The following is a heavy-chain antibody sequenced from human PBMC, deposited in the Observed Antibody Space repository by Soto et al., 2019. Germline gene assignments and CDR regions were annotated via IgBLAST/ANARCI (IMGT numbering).Heavy chain of an antibody. CDR2: INSDGSST. J-gene: IGHJ5*02. CDR1: GFTFSSYW. Sequence: GGSLRLSCAASGFTFSSYWMHWVRQAPGKGLVWVSRINSDGSSTSYADSVKGRFTISRDNAKNTLYLQMNSLRAEDTAVYYCARGNYDFWSGYTYNWFDPWGQGTLVTVSS. D-gene: IGHD3-3*01. V-gene: IGHV3-74*01. CDR3: ARGNYDFWSGYTYNWFDP.